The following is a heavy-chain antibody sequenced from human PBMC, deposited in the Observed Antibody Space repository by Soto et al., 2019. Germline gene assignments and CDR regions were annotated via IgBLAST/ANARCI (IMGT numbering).Heavy chain of an antibody. D-gene: IGHD1-26*01. J-gene: IGHJ4*02. CDR1: GGSVSNDAYY. Sequence: QVQLQESGPGLVKPSETLSLTCIVSGGSVSNDAYYWSWIRQPPGKGLEWIGYIYHSGSTYYNPSLKSRVTISAETSANQFSLKVSSVTAADTAVYYCARLGIGWEFPFDYWGQGTLVNVSS. CDR3: ARLGIGWEFPFDY. V-gene: IGHV4-61*08. CDR2: IYHSGST.